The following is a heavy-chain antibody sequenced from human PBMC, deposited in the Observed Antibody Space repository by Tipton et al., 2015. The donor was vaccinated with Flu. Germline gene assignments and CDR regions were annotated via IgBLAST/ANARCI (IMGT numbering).Heavy chain of an antibody. Sequence: GSLRLSCAASGFTFSSYSMNWVRQAPGKGLEWVSSISSSSSYIYYADSVKGRFTISRDNAKNSLYLQMNSLRAEDTAVYYCAREYIAARRFGAFDIWGQGTVVTVSS. J-gene: IGHJ3*02. V-gene: IGHV3-21*01. CDR2: ISSSSSYI. CDR3: AREYIAARRFGAFDI. D-gene: IGHD6-6*01. CDR1: GFTFSSYS.